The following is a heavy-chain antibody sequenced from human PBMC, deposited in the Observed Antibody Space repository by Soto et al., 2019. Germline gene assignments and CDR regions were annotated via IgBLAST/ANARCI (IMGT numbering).Heavy chain of an antibody. CDR3: ARDTRTGYCSGVSCYYYGREV. V-gene: IGHV3-21*01. D-gene: IGHD2-15*01. Sequence: WGSLRLSCEASGFTFNNFAMNWVRQAPGKGLEWVSSISSNENYIYYADSVRGRFTISRDNAKNSLHLQMNSLRAEDTAVYYCARDTRTGYCSGVSCYYYGREVWGEGNTVSVSS. J-gene: IGHJ6*04. CDR2: ISSNENYI. CDR1: GFTFNNFA.